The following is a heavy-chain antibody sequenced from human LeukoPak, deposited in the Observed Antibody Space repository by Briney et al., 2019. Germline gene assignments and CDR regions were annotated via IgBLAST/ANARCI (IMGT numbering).Heavy chain of an antibody. CDR2: IYYSGST. V-gene: IGHV4-61*01. CDR3: AGGSSSSHFDY. CDR1: GGSVSSGSYY. Sequence: NPSETLSLTCTVSGGSVSSGSYYWSWIRQPPGKGLEWIGYIYYSGSTNYNPSLKSRVTISVDTSKNQFSLKLSSVTAADTAVYYCAGGSSSSHFDYWGQGTLVTVSS. J-gene: IGHJ4*02. D-gene: IGHD6-6*01.